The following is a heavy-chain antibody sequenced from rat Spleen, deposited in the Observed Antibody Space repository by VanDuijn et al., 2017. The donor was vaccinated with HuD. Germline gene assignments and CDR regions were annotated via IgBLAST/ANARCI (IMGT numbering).Heavy chain of an antibody. V-gene: IGHV5-27*01. J-gene: IGHJ2*01. CDR2: ITNSGDST. CDR1: AFTFSDYY. CDR3: TTGVY. Sequence: EVQLVDSGGGLVEPGRSLKLSCAASAFTFSDYYMAWVRQAPKKGLEWVASITNSGDSTYYRDSVKGRFTISRHNAKTTLYLQMDSLRSEDTATYYCTTGVYWGQGVMVTVSS.